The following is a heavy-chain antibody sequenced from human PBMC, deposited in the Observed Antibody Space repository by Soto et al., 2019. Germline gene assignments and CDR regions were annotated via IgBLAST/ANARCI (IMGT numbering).Heavy chain of an antibody. Sequence: QITLKESGPTLVKPTQTLTLTCTFSGFSFTTDGMGVGWIRQPPGKALEWLALIYWDDDKRFSPSLKSRLTITKHASRNQAVLTLTNMDPADTATYYCAHVYWAASGTRYYFDYWGQGTLVTVSS. V-gene: IGHV2-5*02. D-gene: IGHD1-7*01. CDR3: AHVYWAASGTRYYFDY. CDR1: GFSFTTDGMG. J-gene: IGHJ4*02. CDR2: IYWDDDK.